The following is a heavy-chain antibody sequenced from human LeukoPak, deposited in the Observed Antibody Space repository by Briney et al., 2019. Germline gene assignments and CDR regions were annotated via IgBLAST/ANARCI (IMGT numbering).Heavy chain of an antibody. V-gene: IGHV3-33*01. J-gene: IGHJ4*02. D-gene: IGHD2-21*02. CDR2: IWYDGSNK. CDR1: GFTFSSYG. CDR3: ARGSSNCGGDCLDN. Sequence: GGSLRLSCAASGFTFSSYGMHWVRQAPGKGLEGVAVIWYDGSNKYYADSVKGRFTISRDNSKNTLYLQMNSLRAEDTAVHYCARGSSNCGGDCLDNWGQGTLVTVSS.